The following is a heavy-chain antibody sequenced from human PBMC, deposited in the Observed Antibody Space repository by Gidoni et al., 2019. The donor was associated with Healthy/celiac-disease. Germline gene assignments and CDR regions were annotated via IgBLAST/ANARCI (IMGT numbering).Heavy chain of an antibody. Sequence: EVQLLESGGGLVQPGGSLLLSCAAAGFTFGSYAMSWVRQAPGEGLEWVSAISCSGGSTYYADSVKGRFTISRDNSKNTLYLQMNSLRAEDTAVYYCAKDRLLWFGESPLGYWGQGTLVTVSS. J-gene: IGHJ4*02. D-gene: IGHD3-10*01. CDR3: AKDRLLWFGESPLGY. CDR1: GFTFGSYA. V-gene: IGHV3-23*01. CDR2: ISCSGGST.